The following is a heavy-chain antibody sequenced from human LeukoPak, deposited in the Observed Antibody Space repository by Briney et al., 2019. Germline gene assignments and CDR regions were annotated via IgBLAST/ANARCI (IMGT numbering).Heavy chain of an antibody. V-gene: IGHV4-38-2*02. Sequence: SETLSLTCTVSGYSISSGYYWGWIRQPPGKGLEWIGSIYHSGSTYYDPSLKSRVTISVDTSKNQFSLKLSSVTAADTAVYYCARLAGRYCSSTSCSNVWGKGTTVTISS. CDR1: GYSISSGYY. J-gene: IGHJ6*04. D-gene: IGHD2-2*01. CDR3: ARLAGRYCSSTSCSNV. CDR2: IYHSGST.